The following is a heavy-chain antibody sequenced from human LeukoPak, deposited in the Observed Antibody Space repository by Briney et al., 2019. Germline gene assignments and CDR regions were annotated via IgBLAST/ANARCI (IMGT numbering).Heavy chain of an antibody. D-gene: IGHD6-19*01. V-gene: IGHV3-23*01. CDR1: GFTFSSYA. Sequence: GGSLRLSCAASGFTFSSYAMRWVRQASGKGREWVSAISGSGGSTYYADSAKGRFTIARDNCKNTLYLQMNSLRAEDTAVYYCAKDHKWLVPYYFDFWGQGTLVTVSS. J-gene: IGHJ4*02. CDR3: AKDHKWLVPYYFDF. CDR2: ISGSGGST.